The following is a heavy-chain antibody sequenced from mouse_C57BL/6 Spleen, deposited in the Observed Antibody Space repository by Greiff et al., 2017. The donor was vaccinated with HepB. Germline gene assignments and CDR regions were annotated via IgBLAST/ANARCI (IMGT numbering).Heavy chain of an antibody. D-gene: IGHD1-1*01. CDR2: ISDGGSYT. CDR3: ARDRDYYGSSYDTFAY. V-gene: IGHV5-4*01. CDR1: GFTFSSYA. Sequence: EVKLMESGGGLVKPGGSLKLSCAASGFTFSSYAMSWVRQTPEKRLEWVATISDGGSYTYYPDNVKGRFTISRDNAKNNLYLQMSHLKSEDTAMYYCARDRDYYGSSYDTFAYWGQGTLVTVSA. J-gene: IGHJ3*01.